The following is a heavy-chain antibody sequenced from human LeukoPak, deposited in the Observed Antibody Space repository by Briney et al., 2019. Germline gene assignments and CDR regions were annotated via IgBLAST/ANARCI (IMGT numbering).Heavy chain of an antibody. D-gene: IGHD1-14*01. CDR2: ISAYNGNT. Sequence: ASVKVSCKASGYTFTGYYMHWVRQAPGQGLEWVGWISAYNGNTNYAQKLQGRVTMTTDTSTSTAYMELRSLRSDDTAVYYCARFLRTVIDYWGQGTLVTVSS. CDR1: GYTFTGYY. CDR3: ARFLRTVIDY. J-gene: IGHJ4*02. V-gene: IGHV1-18*04.